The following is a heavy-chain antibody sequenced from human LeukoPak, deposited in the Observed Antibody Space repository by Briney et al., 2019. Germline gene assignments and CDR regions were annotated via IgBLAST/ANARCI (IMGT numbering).Heavy chain of an antibody. CDR1: GDSITSAGYD. CDR2: IYDSGRT. D-gene: IGHD3-10*01. V-gene: IGHV4-31*03. Sequence: SETLSLTCSVYGDSITSAGYDWASIRQQREKGLDWIEYIYDSGRTYYNPSLKSRVTISVDMSKNPFSLKLSSVTAADTAVYYCARGEYYGSGSYNAFDIWGQGTLVTVSS. J-gene: IGHJ3*02. CDR3: ARGEYYGSGSYNAFDI.